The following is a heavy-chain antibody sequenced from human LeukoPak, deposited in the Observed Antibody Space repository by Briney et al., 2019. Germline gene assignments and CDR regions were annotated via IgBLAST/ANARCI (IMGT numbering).Heavy chain of an antibody. V-gene: IGHV5-51*01. CDR2: IYPGDSDT. J-gene: IGHJ4*02. Sequence: GESLKISCKGSGYSFTSYWIGWVRQMPGKGLEWMGIIYPGDSDTRYSPSFQGQVTISADKSISTASLQWSSLRASDTAMYYCARSTLMGKLSSPIDYWGQGTLVTVSS. CDR1: GYSFTSYW. CDR3: ARSTLMGKLSSPIDY. D-gene: IGHD3-16*02.